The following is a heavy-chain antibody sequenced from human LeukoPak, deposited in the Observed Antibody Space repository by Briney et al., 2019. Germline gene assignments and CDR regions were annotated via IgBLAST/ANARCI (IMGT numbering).Heavy chain of an antibody. D-gene: IGHD5-18*01. CDR2: ISYDGSNK. CDR1: GFTFSSYG. Sequence: GGSLRLSCAASGFTFSSYGMHWVRQAPGEGLEWVAVISYDGSNKYYADSVKGRFTISRDNSKNTLYLQMNSLRAEDTAVYYCAKDLLTAMVPDALDIWGQGTMVTVSS. CDR3: AKDLLTAMVPDALDI. J-gene: IGHJ3*02. V-gene: IGHV3-30*18.